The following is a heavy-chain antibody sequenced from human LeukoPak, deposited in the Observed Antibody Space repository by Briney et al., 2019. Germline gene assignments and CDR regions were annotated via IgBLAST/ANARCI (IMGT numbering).Heavy chain of an antibody. CDR1: GVTLSTYA. Sequence: GGSLRLSCAASGVTLSTYAMSWARQAPGRGLEWVSGISSSGSGGNTYYADSVKGRFTISRDNSKNTLYLQMNSLRAEDTAVYYCARDSAVGSSGPSFSGGQGTLVTVSS. V-gene: IGHV3-23*01. CDR2: ISSSGSGGNT. J-gene: IGHJ4*02. D-gene: IGHD3-22*01. CDR3: ARDSAVGSSGPSFS.